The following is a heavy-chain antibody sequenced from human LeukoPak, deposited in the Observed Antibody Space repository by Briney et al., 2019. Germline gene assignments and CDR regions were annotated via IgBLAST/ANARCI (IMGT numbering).Heavy chain of an antibody. V-gene: IGHV4-59*01. CDR2: IYYSGST. D-gene: IGHD3-10*01. CDR1: GGSISSYY. Sequence: SETLSLTCTVSGGSISSYYWSWIRQPPGKGLEWIGYIYYSGSTNYNPSLKSRVTISVDTSKNQSSLKLSSVTAADTAVYYCARGLRNSYYYGSGTFDPWGQGTLVTVSS. J-gene: IGHJ5*02. CDR3: ARGLRNSYYYGSGTFDP.